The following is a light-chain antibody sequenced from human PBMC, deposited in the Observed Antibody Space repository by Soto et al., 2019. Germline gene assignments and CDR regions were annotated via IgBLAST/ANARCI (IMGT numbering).Light chain of an antibody. CDR3: QQYDGSPRT. J-gene: IGKJ1*01. Sequence: EIGWTQSPTTLSLSPGERGPLSCRASQNLGTIYLAWFQQKSGQAPRLLIYSASSRATGIPARFTGSGSGTDFTLTISRVQPEDFAVYFCQQYDGSPRTFGQGTKVDI. V-gene: IGKV3-20*01. CDR2: SAS. CDR1: QNLGTIY.